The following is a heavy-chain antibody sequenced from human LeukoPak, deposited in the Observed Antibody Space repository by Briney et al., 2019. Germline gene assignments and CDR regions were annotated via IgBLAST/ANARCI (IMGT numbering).Heavy chain of an antibody. CDR1: GGSFSGYY. Sequence: TPSETLSLTCAVYGGSFSGYYWSWIRPPPGKGLEWIGEINHSGSTNYNPSLKSRVTISVDTSKNQFSLKLSSVTAADTAVYYCARGPDIVVVPADRSWFDPWGQGTLVTVSS. V-gene: IGHV4-34*01. D-gene: IGHD2-2*01. CDR3: ARGPDIVVVPADRSWFDP. J-gene: IGHJ5*02. CDR2: INHSGST.